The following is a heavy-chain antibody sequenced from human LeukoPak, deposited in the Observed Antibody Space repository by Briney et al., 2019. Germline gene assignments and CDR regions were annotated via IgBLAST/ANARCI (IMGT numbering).Heavy chain of an antibody. V-gene: IGHV1-2*02. CDR1: GYTFTVKF. Sequence: ASVKVSGKTSGYTFTVKFLHWLRQAPGQGLEWMGGIEPKSGGAVYGQNFRGRVTVTRDTSVSTAYMELSRLTSDDTAVYYCAIENYYDSSGFSKAFDYWGQGTLVTVSS. J-gene: IGHJ4*02. CDR2: IEPKSGGA. CDR3: AIENYYDSSGFSKAFDY. D-gene: IGHD3-22*01.